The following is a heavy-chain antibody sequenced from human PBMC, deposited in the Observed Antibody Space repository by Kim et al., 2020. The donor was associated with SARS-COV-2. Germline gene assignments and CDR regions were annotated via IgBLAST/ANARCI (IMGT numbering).Heavy chain of an antibody. CDR3: ARVGYSSSWYSVEYYYYYYAIDV. CDR2: ISCDGSNK. D-gene: IGHD6-13*01. CDR1: GFTFSSYA. J-gene: IGHJ6*02. Sequence: GGSLRLSCAASGFTFSSYAMHWVRQAPGKGLEWVAVISCDGSNKYYADSVKGRFTISRDNSKNTLYLQMNSLRAEDTAVYYCARVGYSSSWYSVEYYYYYYAIDVWGRGTKVTVSS. V-gene: IGHV3-30*04.